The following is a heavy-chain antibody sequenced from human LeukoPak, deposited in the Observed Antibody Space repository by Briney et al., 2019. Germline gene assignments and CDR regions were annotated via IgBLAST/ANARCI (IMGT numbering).Heavy chain of an antibody. D-gene: IGHD5-12*01. V-gene: IGHV4-34*01. CDR3: ARGYSGYDPTYFDY. Sequence: SETLSLTCAVYGGSFSGYYWSWIRQPPGKGRGWIGEINHSGSTNYNPSIKSRVTISVDTPKNQFSLKLSSVTAADTAVYYCARGYSGYDPTYFDYWGQGTLVTVSS. J-gene: IGHJ4*02. CDR1: GGSFSGYY. CDR2: INHSGST.